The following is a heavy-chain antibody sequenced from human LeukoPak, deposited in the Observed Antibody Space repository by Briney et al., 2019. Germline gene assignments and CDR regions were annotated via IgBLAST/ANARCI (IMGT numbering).Heavy chain of an antibody. J-gene: IGHJ4*02. D-gene: IGHD5-18*01. CDR1: GESFSIYF. Sequence: SETLSLTCGVYGESFSIYFYSWIRQSPGKGLEWIGEINHGGSTNYNPSLKSRVTISVDMSKNQFSLRLSSVTAADTAVYYCAKDMEAMVIRYFDYWGQGTLVTVSS. V-gene: IGHV4-34*01. CDR2: INHGGST. CDR3: AKDMEAMVIRYFDY.